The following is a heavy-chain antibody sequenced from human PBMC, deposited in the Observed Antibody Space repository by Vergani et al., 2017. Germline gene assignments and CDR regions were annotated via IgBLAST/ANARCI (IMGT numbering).Heavy chain of an antibody. Sequence: QLQLQESGPGLVKPSETLSLTCTVSGGSISSSSYYWGWIRQPPGKGLEWIGSIYYSGSTYYNPSLKSRVTISVDTSISTAYLQWSSLKASDTAMYYCARHLDDYGDYVDYWGQGTLVTVSS. J-gene: IGHJ4*02. V-gene: IGHV4-39*07. CDR2: IYYSGST. D-gene: IGHD4-17*01. CDR3: ARHLDDYGDYVDY. CDR1: GGSISSSSYY.